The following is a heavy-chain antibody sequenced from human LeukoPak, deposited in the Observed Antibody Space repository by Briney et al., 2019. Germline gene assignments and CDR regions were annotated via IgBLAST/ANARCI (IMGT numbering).Heavy chain of an antibody. J-gene: IGHJ4*02. CDR2: IKQDGSEK. Sequence: PGGSLRLSCAASGFTFSGYWMSWVRQAPGKGLEWVANIKQDGSEKYYVDSMKGRFTISRDNAKNSLYLQMNSLRAEDTAVYYCARGSPLVGATKVGDYWGQGTLVTVSS. V-gene: IGHV3-7*01. CDR1: GFTFSGYW. CDR3: ARGSPLVGATKVGDY. D-gene: IGHD1-26*01.